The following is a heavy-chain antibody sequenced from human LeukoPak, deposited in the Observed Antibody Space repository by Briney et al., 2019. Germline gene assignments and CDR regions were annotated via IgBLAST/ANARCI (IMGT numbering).Heavy chain of an antibody. J-gene: IGHJ6*02. D-gene: IGHD2-15*01. Sequence: ASVKVSCKASGGTFSSYAISWVRQAPGRGLEWMGGIIPIFGTANYAQKFQGRVTITADESTSTAYMELSSLRSEDTALYYCARGGWNYGMDVWGQGTTVPVSS. CDR2: IIPIFGTA. CDR1: GGTFSSYA. V-gene: IGHV1-69*13. CDR3: ARGGWNYGMDV.